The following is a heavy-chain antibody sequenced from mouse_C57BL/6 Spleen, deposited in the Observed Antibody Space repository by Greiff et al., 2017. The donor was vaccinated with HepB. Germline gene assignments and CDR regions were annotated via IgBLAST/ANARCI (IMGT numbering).Heavy chain of an antibody. D-gene: IGHD1-2*01. J-gene: IGHJ3*01. CDR3: ARAEGLRPPTY. CDR1: GYSITSGYY. Sequence: EVHLVESGPGLVKPSQSLSLTCSVTGYSITSGYYWNWIRQFPGNKLEWMGYISYDGSNNYNPSLKNRISITRDTSKNQFFLKLNSVPTEDTATYYCARAEGLRPPTYWGQGTLVTVSA. V-gene: IGHV3-6*01. CDR2: ISYDGSN.